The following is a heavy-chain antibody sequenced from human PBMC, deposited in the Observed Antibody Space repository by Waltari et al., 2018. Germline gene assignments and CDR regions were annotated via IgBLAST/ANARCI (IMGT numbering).Heavy chain of an antibody. V-gene: IGHV3-7*03. D-gene: IGHD2-15*01. CDR1: GFTFSSYW. CDR2: IKQDGSEK. Sequence: EVQLVESGGGLVQPGGSLRLSCAASGFTFSSYWMSWVRQAPGKGLEGVANIKQDGSEKYYVDSVKGRFTISRDNAKNSLYLQMNSLRAEDTAVYYCAREPDIVVVVAAGFCDYWGQGTLVTVSS. CDR3: AREPDIVVVVAAGFCDY. J-gene: IGHJ4*02.